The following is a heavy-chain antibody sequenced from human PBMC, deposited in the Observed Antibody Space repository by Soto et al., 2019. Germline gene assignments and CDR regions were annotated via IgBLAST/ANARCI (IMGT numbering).Heavy chain of an antibody. Sequence: GGSLRLSCAASGFSFNNYGMHWVRQAPGKGLEWVAVILFDGSDNWYADSVKGRFTISRDNSKNTLYLHMNSLTAEDTAVYYCVKVIGYCSSGSCYWGAYFYYYMDVWGKGTTVTVSS. CDR1: GFSFNNYG. CDR3: VKVIGYCSSGSCYWGAYFYYYMDV. V-gene: IGHV3-30*18. D-gene: IGHD2-15*01. J-gene: IGHJ6*03. CDR2: ILFDGSDN.